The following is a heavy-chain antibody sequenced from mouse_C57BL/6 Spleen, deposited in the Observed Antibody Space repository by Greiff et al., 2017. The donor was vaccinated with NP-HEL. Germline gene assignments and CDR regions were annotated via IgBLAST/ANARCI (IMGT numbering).Heavy chain of an antibody. Sequence: QVQLQQPGAELVMPGASVKLSCKASGYTFTSYWMHWVKQRPEQGLEWIGEIDPSDSYTNYNQKFKGKSTLTVDKSSSTAYMQLSSLTSEDSAVYYCARGGWFAYWGQGTLVTVSA. V-gene: IGHV1-69*01. CDR1: GYTFTSYW. J-gene: IGHJ3*01. CDR3: ARGGWFAY. CDR2: IDPSDSYT.